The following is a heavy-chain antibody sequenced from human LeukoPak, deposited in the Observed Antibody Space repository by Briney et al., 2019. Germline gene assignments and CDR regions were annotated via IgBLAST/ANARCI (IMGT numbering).Heavy chain of an antibody. J-gene: IGHJ5*02. D-gene: IGHD4-17*01. V-gene: IGHV4-38-2*01. CDR3: GRSRGYGDYDH. CDR1: GYSITSGFY. Sequence: PSETLSLTCAVSGYSITSGFYWGWIRQFPGKGLEWIGSIYHSGTTYYNPSLKSRVTVTVDTSKNQFSLTLRSVTAADTAVFYCGRSRGYGDYDHWGQGTLVTVSS. CDR2: IYHSGTT.